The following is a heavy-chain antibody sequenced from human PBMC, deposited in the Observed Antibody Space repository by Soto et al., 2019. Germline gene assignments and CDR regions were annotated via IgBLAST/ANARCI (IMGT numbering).Heavy chain of an antibody. Sequence: PGGFLRLSCAASGFTFSSYSMNWVRQAPGKGLEWVSYISSSSSTIYYADSVKGRFTISRDNAKNSLYLQMNSLRAEDTAVYYCARFAVGATFDYWVQGTLVTVSS. CDR2: ISSSSSTI. CDR3: ARFAVGATFDY. CDR1: GFTFSSYS. D-gene: IGHD1-26*01. J-gene: IGHJ4*02. V-gene: IGHV3-48*01.